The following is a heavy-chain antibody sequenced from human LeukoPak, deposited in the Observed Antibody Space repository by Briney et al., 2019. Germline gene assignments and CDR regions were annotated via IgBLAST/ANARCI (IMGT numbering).Heavy chain of an antibody. CDR1: GGSFSGYY. D-gene: IGHD3-10*01. J-gene: IGHJ4*02. Sequence: LSLTCAVYGGSFSGYYWSWIRQPPGKGLEWVGFIRNKAYGGTTEYAASVKGRFTISRDDSKSIAYLQMNSLKTEDTAVYYCTRDLLAGDYYGSGNLGYWGQGTLVTVSS. CDR2: IRNKAYGGTT. CDR3: TRDLLAGDYYGSGNLGY. V-gene: IGHV3-49*03.